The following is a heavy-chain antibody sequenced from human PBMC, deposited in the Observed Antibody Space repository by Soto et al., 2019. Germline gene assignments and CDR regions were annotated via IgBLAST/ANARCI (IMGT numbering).Heavy chain of an antibody. CDR3: AKDSLRFLEWLPYYGMDV. CDR1: GFTFSSYG. V-gene: IGHV3-30*18. J-gene: IGHJ6*02. Sequence: LRLSCAASGFTFSSYGMHWVRQAPGKGLEWVAVISYDGSNKYYADSVKGRFTISRDNSKNTLYLQMNSLRAEDTAVYYCAKDSLRFLEWLPYYGMDVWGQGTKVTVSS. CDR2: ISYDGSNK. D-gene: IGHD3-3*01.